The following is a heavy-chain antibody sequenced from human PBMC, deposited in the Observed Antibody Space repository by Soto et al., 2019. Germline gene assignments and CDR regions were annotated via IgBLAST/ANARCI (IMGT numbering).Heavy chain of an antibody. V-gene: IGHV2-26*01. CDR3: ARMKVDSYQFYYAMDV. Sequence: SGPTLVNPTETLTLTCTVSGFSLTTGKMGVSWIRQPPGKALEWLAHIFSDNDRSYSTSLQGRLTISKDTSGSQVVLSMTNVDPVDTATYYCARMKVDSYQFYYAMDVWGQGTTVTVSS. J-gene: IGHJ6*02. CDR1: GFSLTTGKMG. D-gene: IGHD3-9*01. CDR2: IFSDNDR.